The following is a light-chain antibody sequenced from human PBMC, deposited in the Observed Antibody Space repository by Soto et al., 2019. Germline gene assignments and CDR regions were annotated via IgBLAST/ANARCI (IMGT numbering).Light chain of an antibody. CDR1: QSVSSTY. CDR2: GAS. CDR3: QQYGTSPPMYT. Sequence: EIVLTQSPGTLSLSPGERATLSCRASQSVSSTYLAWYQQQPGQAPRLLIYGASTSATGIPDRFSGSGSGTVFTLTISRLEPEDFAVYYCQQYGTSPPMYTFGQGTKLEI. J-gene: IGKJ2*01. V-gene: IGKV3-20*01.